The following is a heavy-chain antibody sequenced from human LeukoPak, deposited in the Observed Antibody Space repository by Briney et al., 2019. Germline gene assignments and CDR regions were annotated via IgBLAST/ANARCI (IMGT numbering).Heavy chain of an antibody. D-gene: IGHD3-3*02. CDR2: MNPNSGNT. CDR1: GYTFTSHD. Sequence: ASVKVSCKASGYTFTSHDINWVRQATGQGLEWMGWMNPNSGNTGYAQKIQGRVTMTRNTSISTAYMELSSLRSEDTGVYYCASGAEEHSDAFDIWGQGTMVTVSP. J-gene: IGHJ3*02. V-gene: IGHV1-8*01. CDR3: ASGAEEHSDAFDI.